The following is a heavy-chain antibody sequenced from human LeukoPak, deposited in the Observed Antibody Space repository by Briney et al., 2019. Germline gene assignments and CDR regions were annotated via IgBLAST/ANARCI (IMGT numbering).Heavy chain of an antibody. CDR2: IGDSGATT. Sequence: PGGSLRLSCAASGFTLSSYAMTWVRQAPGKGLEWVSDIGDSGATTYYADSVKGRFTISRDNSKNTLYLQMSSLRAEDTAVYFCASFHYYGSGAYYLSYWGQGNLVTVSS. CDR3: ASFHYYGSGAYYLSY. CDR1: GFTLSSYA. D-gene: IGHD3-10*01. J-gene: IGHJ4*02. V-gene: IGHV3-23*01.